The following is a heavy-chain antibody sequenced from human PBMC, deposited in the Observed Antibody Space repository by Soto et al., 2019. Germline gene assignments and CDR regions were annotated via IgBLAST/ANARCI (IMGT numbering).Heavy chain of an antibody. J-gene: IGHJ5*02. V-gene: IGHV4-34*01. CDR2: INHSGST. CDR3: ARDFFDSSDYTTNWFDP. Sequence: SETLSLTCAVYGGSFSDYSWTWIRQPPGKGLEWIGEINHSGSTYYNPSLKSRVTISVDTSKNQFSLKLTSVTAADAALYYCARDFFDSSDYTTNWFDPWGQGTLVTVSS. CDR1: GGSFSDYS. D-gene: IGHD3-22*01.